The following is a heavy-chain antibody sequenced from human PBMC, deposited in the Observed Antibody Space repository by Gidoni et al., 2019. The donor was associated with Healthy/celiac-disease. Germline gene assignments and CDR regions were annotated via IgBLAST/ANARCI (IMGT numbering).Heavy chain of an antibody. CDR1: GGTFSSYA. J-gene: IGHJ4*02. V-gene: IGHV1-69*01. Sequence: QVQLVQSGAEVKKPGSSVKVSCQASGGTFSSYALSWVRQAPGQGLEWMGGIIPIFGTANYAKKCQGRVTITADESTSTACMELSSLRSEDTAVYYCARDLCGGDCYSYDYWGQGTLVTVSS. CDR2: IIPIFGTA. CDR3: ARDLCGGDCYSYDY. D-gene: IGHD2-21*02.